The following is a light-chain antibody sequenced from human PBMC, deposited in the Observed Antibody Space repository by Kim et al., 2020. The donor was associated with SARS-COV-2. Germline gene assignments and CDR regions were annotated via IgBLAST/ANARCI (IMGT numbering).Light chain of an antibody. J-gene: IGLJ3*02. Sequence: QTVVTQEPSLTVSPGDTATLTCGSSTGPVTSDHYPYWLQQKPGQAPRTLIYDTIEKESGTPARFSGSLLGDKAALTLSGAQPEDEADYYCLITHSGGQVFGGGTQLTVL. CDR2: DTI. CDR3: LITHSGGQV. CDR1: TGPVTSDHY. V-gene: IGLV7-46*01.